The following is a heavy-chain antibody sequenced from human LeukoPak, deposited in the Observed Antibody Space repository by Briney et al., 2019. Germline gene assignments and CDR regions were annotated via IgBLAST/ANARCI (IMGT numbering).Heavy chain of an antibody. CDR1: TFSLSSHS. Sequence: GGSLRLSCVASTFSLSSHSMNWLRRAPGKGLVWVSRIHDDGIRPTYADSVKGRFTISRDNAKNTLYLQMNSLRVEDTAVYYCAREHVGRGNWYFDLWGRGTLVTVSS. CDR2: IHDDGIRP. D-gene: IGHD3/OR15-3a*01. V-gene: IGHV3-74*03. J-gene: IGHJ2*01. CDR3: AREHVGRGNWYFDL.